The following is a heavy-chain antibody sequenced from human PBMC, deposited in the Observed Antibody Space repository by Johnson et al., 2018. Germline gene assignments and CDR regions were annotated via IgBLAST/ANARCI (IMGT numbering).Heavy chain of an antibody. CDR3: AGVEYGDYVGDDAFDS. D-gene: IGHD4-17*01. J-gene: IGHJ3*02. V-gene: IGHV3-23*04. Sequence: VQLVQSGGGVVQPGRSLRLSCAASGFTFSSYGMHWVRQAPGKGLEWVSAISGSGGSTYYADSVKGRFTISRDNSKNTLYLQMNSGRAEDTAVYYCAGVEYGDYVGDDAFDSWGQGTMVTVSS. CDR1: GFTFSSYG. CDR2: ISGSGGST.